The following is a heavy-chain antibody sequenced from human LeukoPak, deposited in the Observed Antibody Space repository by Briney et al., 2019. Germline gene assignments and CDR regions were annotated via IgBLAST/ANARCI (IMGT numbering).Heavy chain of an antibody. CDR3: ARAVLLLWFGEWRGNWFDP. V-gene: IGHV1-2*02. CDR1: GYTFTGYY. D-gene: IGHD3-10*01. J-gene: IGHJ5*02. CDR2: INPNSGGT. Sequence: GASVKVSCKASGYTFTGYYMHWVRQAPGQGLEWMGWINPNSGGTNYAQKFQGRVTMTRDTSISTAYMELSRLRSDDTAVYYRARAVLLLWFGEWRGNWFDPWGQGTLVTVSS.